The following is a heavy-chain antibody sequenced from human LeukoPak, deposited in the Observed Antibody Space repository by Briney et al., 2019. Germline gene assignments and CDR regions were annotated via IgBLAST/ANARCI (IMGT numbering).Heavy chain of an antibody. D-gene: IGHD1-26*01. CDR1: GGTFSSYA. V-gene: IGHV1-69*06. Sequence: ASVKVSCKASGGTFSSYAISWVRQAPGQGLEWMGGIIPIFGTANYAQKFQGRVTITADKSTSTAYMEPSSLRSEDTAVYYCARDAGGGSYYAYYFDYWGQGTLVTVSS. CDR3: ARDAGGGSYYAYYFDY. J-gene: IGHJ4*02. CDR2: IIPIFGTA.